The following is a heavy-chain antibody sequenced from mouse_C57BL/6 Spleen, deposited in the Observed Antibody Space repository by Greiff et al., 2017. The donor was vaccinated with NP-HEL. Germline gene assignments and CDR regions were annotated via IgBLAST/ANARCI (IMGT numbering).Heavy chain of an antibody. V-gene: IGHV3-6*01. D-gene: IGHD1-1*02. CDR2: ISYGGSN. Sequence: EVQLQESGPGLVQPSQSLSLTCSVTGYSITSGYFWNWLRQFPGNKLELMGYISYGGSNNYNSFLTNRISITRYTSKNQLFLKLNTVTTEDTATYNCASGIKYYYAMDYWGQGTSVTVSS. J-gene: IGHJ4*01. CDR1: GYSITSGYF. CDR3: ASGIKYYYAMDY.